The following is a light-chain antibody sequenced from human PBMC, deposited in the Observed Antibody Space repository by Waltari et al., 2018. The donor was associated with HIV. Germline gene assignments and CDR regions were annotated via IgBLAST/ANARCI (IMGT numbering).Light chain of an antibody. V-gene: IGLV1-44*01. CDR1: SSHIGNHT. J-gene: IGLJ3*02. Sequence: QSVLTQPPSATGTPGQRVTISCSGTSSHIGNHTGDWYQPPPGAAPKLLISSTNLRPSGVPDRVSGSKSGTSASLSISGLQSEDEADYFCATWDDSLNGHVFGGGTKLTV. CDR3: ATWDDSLNGHV. CDR2: STN.